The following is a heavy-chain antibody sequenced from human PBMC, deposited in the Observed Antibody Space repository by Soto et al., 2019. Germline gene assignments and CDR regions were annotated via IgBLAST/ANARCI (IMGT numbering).Heavy chain of an antibody. CDR2: IYHSGST. Sequence: SETLSLTCTVSGYSISSGYYWGWIRQPPGKGLEWIGSIYHSGSTYYNPSLKSRVTISVDTSKNQFSLKLSSVTAADTAVYYCAVDSVTRGYWGQGTLVTVSS. CDR1: GYSISSGYY. CDR3: AVDSVTRGY. J-gene: IGHJ4*02. V-gene: IGHV4-38-2*02. D-gene: IGHD4-17*01.